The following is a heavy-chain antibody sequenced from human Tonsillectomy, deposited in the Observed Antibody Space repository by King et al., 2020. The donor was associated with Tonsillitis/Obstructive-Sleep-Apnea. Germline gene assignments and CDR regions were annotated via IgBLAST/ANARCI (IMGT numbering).Heavy chain of an antibody. J-gene: IGHJ3*02. V-gene: IGHV3-33*01. CDR1: GFTFSNYG. CDR2: IWYDGSNK. Sequence: VQLVESGGGVVQPGRSLRLSCAASGFTFSNYGMHWVRQAPGKGLEWVAVIWYDGSNKYYADSVKGRFTISRDNSKNTLYLQMNSLRAEDTAVYYCPRGYSSAVDAFDIWGQGTMVTVSS. CDR3: PRGYSSAVDAFDI. D-gene: IGHD6-19*01.